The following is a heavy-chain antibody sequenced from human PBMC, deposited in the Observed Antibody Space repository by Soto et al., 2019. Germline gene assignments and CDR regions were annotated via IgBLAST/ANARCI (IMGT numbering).Heavy chain of an antibody. Sequence: QVQLQESGPGLVKPSETLSLTCTVSGGSISSYYWSWIRQPPGKGLEWIGYIYYSGSTNYNPSLKSRVNISVDTSKNQFSLKLSSVTAADTAVYYCARADSSSWYFYYYYGMDVWGQGTTVTVSS. CDR3: ARADSSSWYFYYYYGMDV. CDR1: GGSISSYY. CDR2: IYYSGST. J-gene: IGHJ6*02. V-gene: IGHV4-59*01. D-gene: IGHD6-13*01.